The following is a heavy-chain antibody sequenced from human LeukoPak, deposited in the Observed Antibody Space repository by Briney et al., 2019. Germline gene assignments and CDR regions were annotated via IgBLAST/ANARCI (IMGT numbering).Heavy chain of an antibody. CDR3: ARDRAEGKTWVEFDP. J-gene: IGHJ5*02. CDR2: IYSDGVT. Sequence: GGSLRLSCAASGFIVNSYAVSWVRQAPGKGQAWVSLIYSDGVTQYADSVKGRFTISRDNSKNTLYLQMNSLRDEDTAVYFCARDRAEGKTWVEFDPWGQGTLVTVSS. CDR1: GFIVNSYA. V-gene: IGHV3-66*02.